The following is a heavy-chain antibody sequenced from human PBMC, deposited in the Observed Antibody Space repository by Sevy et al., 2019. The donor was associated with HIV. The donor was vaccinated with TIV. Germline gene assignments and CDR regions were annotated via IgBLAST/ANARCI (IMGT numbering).Heavy chain of an antibody. CDR1: GYTFTGYY. Sequence: ASVKVSCKASGYTFTGYYMHWVRQAPGQGLEGMGWINPNSGGTNYAQKFQGRVTMTRDTSISTAYMELSRLRSDDTAVYYCARTIAAAGTQTLYWGQGTLVTVSS. CDR3: ARTIAAAGTQTLY. CDR2: INPNSGGT. J-gene: IGHJ4*02. D-gene: IGHD6-13*01. V-gene: IGHV1-2*02.